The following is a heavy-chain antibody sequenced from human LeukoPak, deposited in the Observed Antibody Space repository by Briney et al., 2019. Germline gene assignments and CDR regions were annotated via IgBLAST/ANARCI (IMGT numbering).Heavy chain of an antibody. J-gene: IGHJ3*01. Sequence: PGGSLRLSCAASGITLSTYWMSWVRQAPGKGLEWVANIKQDGGEKYYVDSVKGRFTISRDNPKNSLYLQMNSLRGEDTAVYYCATSQTTSGRYGNAFDVWGQGTMVIVSS. CDR2: IKQDGGEK. CDR1: GITLSTYW. CDR3: ATSQTTSGRYGNAFDV. D-gene: IGHD6-19*01. V-gene: IGHV3-7*01.